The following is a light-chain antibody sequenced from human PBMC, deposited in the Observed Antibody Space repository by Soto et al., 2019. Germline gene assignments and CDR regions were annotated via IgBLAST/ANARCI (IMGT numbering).Light chain of an antibody. CDR3: QQYGRSPTWT. J-gene: IGKJ1*01. Sequence: EVVLTQSPGTLALSPGERATLSCKASQTVSSTYLAWYQQKTGQAPKLLIYSASTRVTGIPDRFSGSGSGTDFTLTISRLEPEDFAVYYCQQYGRSPTWTFGQGTRVEIK. V-gene: IGKV3-20*01. CDR2: SAS. CDR1: QTVSSTY.